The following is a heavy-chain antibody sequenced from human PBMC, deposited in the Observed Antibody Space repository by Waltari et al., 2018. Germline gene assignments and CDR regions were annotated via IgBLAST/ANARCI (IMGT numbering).Heavy chain of an antibody. CDR3: ARGLYSSGPYGY. CDR2: ISYDGSNK. V-gene: IGHV3-30-3*01. D-gene: IGHD6-19*01. Sequence: QVQLVESGGGVVQPGRSLRLSCAASGFTFSSYAMHWVRQAPGKGLEWVAVISYDGSNKYYADSVKGRFTISRDNSKNTLYLQMNSLRAEDTAVYYCARGLYSSGPYGYWGQGTLVTVSS. CDR1: GFTFSSYA. J-gene: IGHJ4*02.